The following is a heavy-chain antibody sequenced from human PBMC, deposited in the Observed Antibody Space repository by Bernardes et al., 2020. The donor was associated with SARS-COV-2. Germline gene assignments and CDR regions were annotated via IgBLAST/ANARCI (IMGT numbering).Heavy chain of an antibody. Sequence: ASVKVSCKASGYTFTSYAMNWVRQAPGQGLEWMGWINTNTGNPTYAQGFTGRFVFSLDTSVSTAYLQISSLKAEDTAVYYCAREGVTYYDFWSGIDYWGQGTLVTVSS. J-gene: IGHJ4*02. V-gene: IGHV7-4-1*02. CDR3: AREGVTYYDFWSGIDY. D-gene: IGHD3-3*01. CDR1: GYTFTSYA. CDR2: INTNTGNP.